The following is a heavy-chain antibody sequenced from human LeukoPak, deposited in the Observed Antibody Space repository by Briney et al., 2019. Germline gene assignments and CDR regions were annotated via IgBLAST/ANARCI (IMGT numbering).Heavy chain of an antibody. CDR2: IGSDGGGI. V-gene: IGHV3-23*01. D-gene: IGHD4-23*01. CDR3: AKYAPPTTVVTRFFDY. CDR1: GFSFSSYA. Sequence: PGGSLRLSCAASGFSFSSYAMTWVRQTPGKGLEWVSAIGSDGGGIQYAAPVKGRFTISRDNSKNTLHLQMNSLRVEDTAVYYCAKYAPPTTVVTRFFDYWGQGALVTVSS. J-gene: IGHJ4*02.